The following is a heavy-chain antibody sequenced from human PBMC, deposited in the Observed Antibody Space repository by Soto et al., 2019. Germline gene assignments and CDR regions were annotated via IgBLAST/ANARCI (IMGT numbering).Heavy chain of an antibody. J-gene: IGHJ3*02. CDR2: VPNTENKK. V-gene: IGHV3-30-3*01. Sequence: QVHLEESGGGVVQPGTSLRLSCVASGFTFSSYGMHWVRQAPGKGLEWVAVVPNTENKKYYADSVKGRFTISRDNSQNTLFLQMDSLMSEDTAMYYCASTAGGRVRGAWDIGGQGTMVTVS. CDR1: GFTFSSYG. CDR3: ASTAGGRVRGAWDI. D-gene: IGHD6-13*01.